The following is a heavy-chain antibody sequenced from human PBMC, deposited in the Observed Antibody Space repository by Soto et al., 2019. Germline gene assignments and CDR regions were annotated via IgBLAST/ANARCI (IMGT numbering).Heavy chain of an antibody. CDR3: ARVSRYCSGGSCYSGHFDY. CDR1: GYTFTSYG. CDR2: ISAYNGNT. V-gene: IGHV1-18*01. Sequence: ASVKVSCKASGYTFTSYGISWVRQAPGQGLEWMGWISAYNGNTNYAQKLQGRVTMTTDASTSTAYMELSSLRSEDTAVYYCARVSRYCSGGSCYSGHFDYWGQGTLVTVSS. D-gene: IGHD2-15*01. J-gene: IGHJ4*02.